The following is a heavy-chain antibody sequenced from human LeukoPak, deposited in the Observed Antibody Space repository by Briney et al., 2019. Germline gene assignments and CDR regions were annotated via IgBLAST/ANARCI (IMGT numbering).Heavy chain of an antibody. CDR1: GYTFTSYG. D-gene: IGHD3-22*01. J-gene: IGHJ4*02. CDR2: IYPGDSDT. Sequence: KVSCKASGYTFTSYGIGWVRQMPGKGLEWMGIIYPGDSDTRYSPSFQGQVTISADKSISTAYLQWSSLKASDTAMYYCARTYDSSGYYFIPPDYWGQGTLVTVSS. CDR3: ARTYDSSGYYFIPPDY. V-gene: IGHV5-51*01.